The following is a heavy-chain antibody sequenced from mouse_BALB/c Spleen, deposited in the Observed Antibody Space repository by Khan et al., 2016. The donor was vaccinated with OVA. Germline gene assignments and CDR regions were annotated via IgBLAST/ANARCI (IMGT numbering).Heavy chain of an antibody. V-gene: IGHV3-2*02. CDR1: GYSITSGYG. CDR3: DRTARIDY. CDR2: ISYSGST. J-gene: IGHJ2*01. Sequence: EVQLHESGPGLVKPSQSLSLTCTVTGYSITSGYGWNWIRQFPGNKLEWMGYISYSGSTNYTPSLKSRISITRDTSKNQFFLQLNSVTTEDTAEYDCDRTARIDYWGQGTTLTVSS. D-gene: IGHD3-3*01.